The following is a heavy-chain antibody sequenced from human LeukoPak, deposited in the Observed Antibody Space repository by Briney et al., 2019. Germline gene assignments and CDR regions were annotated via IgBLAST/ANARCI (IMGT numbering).Heavy chain of an antibody. CDR1: GYSISSSNW. CDR2: IYYSGST. J-gene: IGHJ4*02. Sequence: PSETLSLTCAVSGYSISSSNWWGWIRQPPGKGLEWIGYIYYSGSTYYNPSLKSRVTISVDTSKNQFSLKLSSVTAADTAVYYCARRGYDSSGYYRNYWGQGTLVTVSS. V-gene: IGHV4-28*01. CDR3: ARRGYDSSGYYRNY. D-gene: IGHD3-22*01.